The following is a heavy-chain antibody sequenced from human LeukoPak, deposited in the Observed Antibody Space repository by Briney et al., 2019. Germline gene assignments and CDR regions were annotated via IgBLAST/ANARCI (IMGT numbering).Heavy chain of an antibody. Sequence: SETLSLTCTVSGGSISSYYRSWIRQPPGKGLEWIGYIYYSGSTNYNPPLKSRVTISVDTSKNQFSLKLSSVTAADTAVYYCARDNWNDEGHWFDPWGQGTLVTVSS. CDR3: ARDNWNDEGHWFDP. CDR1: GGSISSYY. J-gene: IGHJ5*02. V-gene: IGHV4-59*01. CDR2: IYYSGST. D-gene: IGHD1-20*01.